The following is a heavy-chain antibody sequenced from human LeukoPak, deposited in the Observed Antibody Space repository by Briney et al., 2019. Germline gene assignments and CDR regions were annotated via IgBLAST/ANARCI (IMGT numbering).Heavy chain of an antibody. V-gene: IGHV3-9*01. CDR1: GFTFDEYA. J-gene: IGHJ4*02. CDR3: AKDIDAAIRNSGSDY. Sequence: PGGSLRLSCAASGFTFDEYAMHWVRQAPGKGLEWVSGISWNSGTISYADSVKGRFTISRDNAKNSLYLQMDSLRAEDTGLYDCAKDIDAAIRNSGSDYWGQGNLVIVFS. CDR2: ISWNSGTI. D-gene: IGHD2-2*01.